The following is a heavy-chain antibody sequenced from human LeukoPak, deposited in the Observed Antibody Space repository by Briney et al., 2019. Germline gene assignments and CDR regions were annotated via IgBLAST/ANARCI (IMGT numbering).Heavy chain of an antibody. D-gene: IGHD3-3*01. Sequence: GGSLRLSCAASGFTFSSSWMHWVRQAPGKGLVWVSRINSDGSRMMYADSVKGRFTISRDNSKNTLYLQMNSLRAEDTAVYYCAKDSTPFYDFWSGYSDYWGQGTLVTVSS. CDR1: GFTFSSSW. V-gene: IGHV3-74*03. J-gene: IGHJ4*02. CDR2: INSDGSRM. CDR3: AKDSTPFYDFWSGYSDY.